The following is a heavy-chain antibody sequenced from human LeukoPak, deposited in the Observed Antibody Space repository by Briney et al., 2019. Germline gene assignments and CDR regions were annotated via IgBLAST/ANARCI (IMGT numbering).Heavy chain of an antibody. CDR2: IRYDGSNT. CDR1: GFTFNNYG. D-gene: IGHD6-19*01. CDR3: AKMGHQWLGYPGFHY. Sequence: PGGSLRLSCAASGFTFNNYGMHWVRQAPGKGLEWLAFIRYDGSNTYYADSVKGRFTVSRDDSKNTLYLQMNSLRAEDTAVYYCAKMGHQWLGYPGFHYWGQGTLVTVSS. V-gene: IGHV3-30*02. J-gene: IGHJ4*02.